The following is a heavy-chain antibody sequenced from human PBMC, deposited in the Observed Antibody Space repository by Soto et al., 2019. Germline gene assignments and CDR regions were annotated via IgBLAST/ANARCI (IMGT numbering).Heavy chain of an antibody. CDR1: GYTLTNYY. Sequence: QVQLVQSGAEVKKPGASMKVSCKASGYTLTNYYMNWVRQAPGQGLEWIGIINPSGGSTNYAQKFQGRVTMTRDTSTSTVYVELSRLRSEDTAVYYCARGGLITEGFAIWGQGTIVTVSS. CDR2: INPSGGST. CDR3: ARGGLITEGFAI. J-gene: IGHJ3*02. D-gene: IGHD3-22*01. V-gene: IGHV1-46*01.